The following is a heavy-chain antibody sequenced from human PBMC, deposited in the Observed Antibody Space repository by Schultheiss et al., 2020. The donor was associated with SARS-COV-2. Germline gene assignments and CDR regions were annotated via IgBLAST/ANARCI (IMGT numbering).Heavy chain of an antibody. Sequence: GSLRLSCTVSGGSISSSSYYWGWIRQPPGKGLEWIGSIYYSGSTYYNPSLKSRVTISVHTSKNQFSLKLSSVTAADTAVYYCARWEDYGDYGFDYWGQVTLVTVSS. CDR2: IYYSGST. J-gene: IGHJ4*02. V-gene: IGHV4-39*07. CDR1: GGSISSSSYY. CDR3: ARWEDYGDYGFDY. D-gene: IGHD4-17*01.